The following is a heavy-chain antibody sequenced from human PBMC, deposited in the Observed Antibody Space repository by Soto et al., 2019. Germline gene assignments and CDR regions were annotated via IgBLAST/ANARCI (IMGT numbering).Heavy chain of an antibody. D-gene: IGHD3-3*01. V-gene: IGHV4-38-2*01. CDR3: ARGRDYYYSY. Sequence: AETLSLTCAVSGYTISSGYYCGWLRPPPGKGVEWFGSIYHSGSTYYNPSLKSRVTISVDTSKNQFSLKLSSVTAADTAVYYCARGRDYYYSYWGQGTLVTVSS. CDR2: IYHSGST. J-gene: IGHJ4*02. CDR1: GYTISSGYY.